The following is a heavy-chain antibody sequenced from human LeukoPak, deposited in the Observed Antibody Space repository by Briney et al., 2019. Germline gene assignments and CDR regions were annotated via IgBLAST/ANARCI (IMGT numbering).Heavy chain of an antibody. CDR3: ARDDYYDSTPPFDI. J-gene: IGHJ3*02. Sequence: GGSLRLSCAASGFTFSSYGMHWVRQAPGKGLEWVAVIWYDGSNKYYADSVKGRFTISRDNSKNTLYLQMNSLRAEDTAVYYCARDDYYDSTPPFDIWGQGTMVTVSS. D-gene: IGHD3-22*01. V-gene: IGHV3-33*01. CDR2: IWYDGSNK. CDR1: GFTFSSYG.